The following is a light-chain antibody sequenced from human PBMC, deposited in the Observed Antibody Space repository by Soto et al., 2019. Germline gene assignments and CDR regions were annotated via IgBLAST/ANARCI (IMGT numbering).Light chain of an antibody. Sequence: EIVLTQSPGTLSLSPGERATLSCRASQSLTSSYLAWYQQKPGQAPRLLIYGASSRATGIPDRFSGSGSGTDFXXXIXXLXPEDFAVYYCQXYESSPPSYTFGQGTKLEIK. CDR1: QSLTSSY. CDR2: GAS. J-gene: IGKJ2*01. CDR3: QXYESSPPSYT. V-gene: IGKV3-20*01.